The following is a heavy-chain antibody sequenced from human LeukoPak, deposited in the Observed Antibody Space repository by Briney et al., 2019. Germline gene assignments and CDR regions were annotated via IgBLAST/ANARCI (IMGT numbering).Heavy chain of an antibody. CDR3: AKEKKYYYDGSGYPGYDY. V-gene: IGHV3-23*01. Sequence: GGSLRLSCAASGFTFSSYAMSWVRQAPGKGLEWVSAISGSGGSTYYADSVKGRFTISRDNSKNTLYLQMNSLRAEDTAVYYCAKEKKYYYDGSGYPGYDYWGQGTLVTVSS. J-gene: IGHJ4*02. CDR2: ISGSGGST. D-gene: IGHD3-22*01. CDR1: GFTFSSYA.